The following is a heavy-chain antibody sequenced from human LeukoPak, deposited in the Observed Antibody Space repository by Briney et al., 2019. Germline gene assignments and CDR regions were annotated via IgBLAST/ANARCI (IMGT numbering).Heavy chain of an antibody. D-gene: IGHD5-18*01. CDR2: INHSGST. J-gene: IGHJ3*02. Sequence: PSETLSLTCAVYGGSFSGYYWSWIRQPPGKGLEWIGEINHSGSTNYNPSLKSRVTISVDTSKNQFSLKLSSVTAADTAVYYCARGQTQKNSYGRGAFDIWGQGTMVTVSS. CDR3: ARGQTQKNSYGRGAFDI. V-gene: IGHV4-34*01. CDR1: GGSFSGYY.